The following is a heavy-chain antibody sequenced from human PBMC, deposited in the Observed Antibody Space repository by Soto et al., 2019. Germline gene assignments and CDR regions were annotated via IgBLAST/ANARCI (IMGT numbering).Heavy chain of an antibody. Sequence: EVQLVESGGGLVQPGGSLRLSCAASGFNFNKYAMSWVRQAPGEGLEWVSGISCCGGTASYADSVKGRFTIARDDAQNTLYLDMNSLRVEDTAEYYCAKADGQQWLLPHLENWGRGTLVTVS. CDR1: GFNFNKYA. D-gene: IGHD6-19*01. V-gene: IGHV3-23*04. CDR2: ISCCGGTA. J-gene: IGHJ4*02. CDR3: AKADGQQWLLPHLEN.